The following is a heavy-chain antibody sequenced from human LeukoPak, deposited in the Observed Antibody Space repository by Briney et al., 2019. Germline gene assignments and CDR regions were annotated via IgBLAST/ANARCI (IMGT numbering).Heavy chain of an antibody. V-gene: IGHV3-53*01. D-gene: IGHD1-7*01. J-gene: IGHJ4*02. CDR2: IYGGGTT. CDR3: ARVMNYRHDY. CDR1: GFTVSSNY. Sequence: AGSLRLSCAVSGFTVSSNYMSWVRQAPGKGLEWVSVIYGGGTTYYADSVKGRFTISRDNSKNTLYVQMNSLRAEDTAVYYCARVMNYRHDYWGQGTLVTASS.